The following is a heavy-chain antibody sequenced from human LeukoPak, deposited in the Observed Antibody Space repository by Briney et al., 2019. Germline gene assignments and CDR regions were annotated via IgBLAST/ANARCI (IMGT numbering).Heavy chain of an antibody. Sequence: GGSLRLSCAASGFTFSSYWMHWLRHAPGKGLVCVSRINRDGSSTSHADSVKGRFAISRDNAKNTLYLQMNSLRVEDTAVYYCGAKVGATYDYWGQGTLVTVSS. CDR2: INRDGSST. CDR3: GAKVGATYDY. CDR1: GFTFSSYW. V-gene: IGHV3-74*01. J-gene: IGHJ4*02. D-gene: IGHD1-26*01.